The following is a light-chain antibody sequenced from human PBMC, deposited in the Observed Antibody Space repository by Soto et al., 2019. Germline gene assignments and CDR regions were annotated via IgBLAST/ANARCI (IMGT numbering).Light chain of an antibody. CDR3: QQDGSSPWT. V-gene: IGKV3-20*01. CDR2: GAS. Sequence: EIVLTQSPGTLSLSPGERATLSCRASQSVSSSHLAWYQQKPGQAPRLLIYGASSRATGIPDRFSGSGSGTDFTLTISRLEPEDFAVYYCQQDGSSPWTFGQGTKVDIK. J-gene: IGKJ1*01. CDR1: QSVSSSH.